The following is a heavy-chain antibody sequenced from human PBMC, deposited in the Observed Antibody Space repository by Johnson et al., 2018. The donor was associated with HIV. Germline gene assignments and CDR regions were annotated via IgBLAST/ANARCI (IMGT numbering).Heavy chain of an antibody. CDR3: ARYSAYHDAFDI. J-gene: IGHJ3*02. CDR2: ISYDGSNK. Sequence: QVQLVESGGGVVQPGRSLRLSCAASGFSFSSYAMHWVRQAPAKGLEWVAVISYDGSNKYYADSVKGRFTISRDNSKNTLYLQMNSLRADDTAVYYCARYSAYHDAFDIWGQGTMVTVSS. CDR1: GFSFSSYA. V-gene: IGHV3-30-3*01. D-gene: IGHD2-2*01.